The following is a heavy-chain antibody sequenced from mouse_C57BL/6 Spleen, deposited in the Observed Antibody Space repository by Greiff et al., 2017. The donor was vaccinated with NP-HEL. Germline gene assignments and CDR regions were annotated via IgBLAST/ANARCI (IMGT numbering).Heavy chain of an antibody. CDR1: GFTFSDAW. D-gene: IGHD2-4*01. V-gene: IGHV6-6*01. CDR3: TRDDSYYAMDY. Sequence: EVQRVESGGGLVQPGGSMKLSCAASGFTFSDAWMDWVRQSPEKGLEWVAEIRNKANNHATYYAESVKGRFTISRDDSKSSVYLQMNSLRAEDTGIYYCTRDDSYYAMDYWGQGTSVTVSS. J-gene: IGHJ4*01. CDR2: IRNKANNHAT.